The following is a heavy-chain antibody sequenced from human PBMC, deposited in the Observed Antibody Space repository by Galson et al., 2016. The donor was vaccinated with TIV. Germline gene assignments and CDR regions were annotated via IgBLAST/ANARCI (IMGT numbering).Heavy chain of an antibody. V-gene: IGHV1-69*13. CDR2: IIPLFGTT. J-gene: IGHJ6*02. CDR3: ATDRNTALDTYHYYYGMDV. D-gene: IGHD5-18*01. Sequence: SVKVSCKASGATFSDYAISWVRQARGQGLEWMGGIIPLFGTTNYAQKFQGRVTISADESTSTAYMELSSLRSEDTAVFYCATDRNTALDTYHYYYGMDVWGPGTTVTVSS. CDR1: GATFSDYA.